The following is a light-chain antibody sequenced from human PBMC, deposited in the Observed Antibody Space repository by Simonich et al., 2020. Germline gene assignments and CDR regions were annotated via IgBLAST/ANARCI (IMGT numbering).Light chain of an antibody. V-gene: IGKV1-5*03. CDR2: KAS. CDR3: QQYNSYSRT. Sequence: DIQMTQSPSTLSASVGDRVTITCRASQSISCWLAWYQKKTGKAPKLMSYKASSLESGVPSRFSGSGSGTEFTRTISSLQPDDFATDYCQQYNSYSRTFGQGTKVEIK. CDR1: QSISCW. J-gene: IGKJ1*01.